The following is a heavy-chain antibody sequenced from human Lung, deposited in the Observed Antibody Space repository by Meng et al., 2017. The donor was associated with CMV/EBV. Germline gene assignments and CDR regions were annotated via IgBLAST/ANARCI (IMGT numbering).Heavy chain of an antibody. Sequence: SXTXSLXXTVSGGSISSYYWSWIRQPPGKGLEWIGYIYYSGSTNYNPSLKSRVTISVDTSKNQFSLKLSSVTAADTAVYYCARGGYYDFWSGYSYYYYYGMDVCXQGTTVTVSS. D-gene: IGHD3-3*01. CDR3: ARGGYYDFWSGYSYYYYYGMDV. J-gene: IGHJ6*02. V-gene: IGHV4-59*01. CDR1: GGSISSYY. CDR2: IYYSGST.